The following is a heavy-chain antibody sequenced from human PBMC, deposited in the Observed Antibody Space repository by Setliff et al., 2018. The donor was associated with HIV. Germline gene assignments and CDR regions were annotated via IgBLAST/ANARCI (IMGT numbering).Heavy chain of an antibody. CDR2: INHRVNT. Sequence: SETLSLTCAVYGVSFSGYYWSWIRQPPGKGLEWSGEINHRVNTNYSPSLKSRVTIAVDTSKNQFSLKLRSVTAADTAVYYCARFVWMAAAGTIDYYYYGMDIWGQGTTVTVSS. D-gene: IGHD6-13*01. CDR1: GVSFSGYY. J-gene: IGHJ6*02. CDR3: ARFVWMAAAGTIDYYYYGMDI. V-gene: IGHV4-34*01.